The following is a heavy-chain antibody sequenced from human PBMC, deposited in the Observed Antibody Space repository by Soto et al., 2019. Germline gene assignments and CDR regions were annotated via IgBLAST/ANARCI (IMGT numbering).Heavy chain of an antibody. Sequence: GGSLRLSCAASGFTFSSYSMNWVRQAPGKGLEWVSSISSSSSYIYYADSVKGRFTISRDNAKNSLYLQMNSLRAEDTAVYYCASQSTFGGVIVKSPLWDWGQGTLVTVSS. J-gene: IGHJ4*02. V-gene: IGHV3-21*01. CDR2: ISSSSSYI. CDR3: ASQSTFGGVIVKSPLWD. CDR1: GFTFSSYS. D-gene: IGHD3-16*02.